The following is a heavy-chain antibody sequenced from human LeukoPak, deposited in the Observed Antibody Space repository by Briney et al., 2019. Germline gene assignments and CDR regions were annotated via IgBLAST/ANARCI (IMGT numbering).Heavy chain of an antibody. CDR3: ARDTTYYDFWRRAWFDP. J-gene: IGHJ5*02. V-gene: IGHV1-69*04. D-gene: IGHD3-3*01. Sequence: ASVKVSCKASGGTISSCTISWVRQAPGQGLEWMGRIIPILGIANYAQKFQGRVTITADKSTSTAYMELSSLRSEDTAVYYCARDTTYYDFWRRAWFDPWGQGTLVTVSS. CDR2: IIPILGIA. CDR1: GGTISSCT.